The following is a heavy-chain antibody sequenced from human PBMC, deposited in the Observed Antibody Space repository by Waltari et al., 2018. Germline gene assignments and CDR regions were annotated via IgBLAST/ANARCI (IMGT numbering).Heavy chain of an antibody. Sequence: QVQLVQSGAEVKKPGASVKVSCKASGYTFTSYDINWVRKATGQGLEWMGWMNPNSGNTGYAQKFQGRVTMTRNTSISTAYMELSSLRSEDTAVYYCARGSYSSPDDAFDIWGQGTMVTVSS. CDR2: MNPNSGNT. J-gene: IGHJ3*02. D-gene: IGHD6-13*01. V-gene: IGHV1-8*01. CDR3: ARGSYSSPDDAFDI. CDR1: GYTFTSYD.